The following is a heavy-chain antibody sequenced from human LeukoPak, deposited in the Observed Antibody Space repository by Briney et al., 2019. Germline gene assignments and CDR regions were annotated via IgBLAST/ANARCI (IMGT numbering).Heavy chain of an antibody. V-gene: IGHV3-11*04. CDR3: ARSYYDFWSGYYREYFDY. D-gene: IGHD3-3*01. Sequence: GGSLRLSCAASGFTFSDHYMDWVRQAPGKGLEWVSYISSSGSTIYYADSVKGRFTISRDNAKNSLYLQMNSLRAEDTAVYNCARSYYDFWSGYYREYFDYWGQGTLVTVSS. J-gene: IGHJ4*02. CDR2: ISSSGSTI. CDR1: GFTFSDHY.